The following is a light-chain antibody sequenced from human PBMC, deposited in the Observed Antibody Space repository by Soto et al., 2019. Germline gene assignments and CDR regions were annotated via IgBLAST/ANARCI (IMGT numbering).Light chain of an antibody. V-gene: IGKV1-12*01. CDR1: QGISTW. CDR3: QQANSFPIT. J-gene: IGKJ5*01. Sequence: DIQMTQSPSSVSASVGDRVTITCRASQGISTWLAWYQQKLGEAPKPLIYAASNLHSGVPSRFSGSASGADFILTISSLQPEDVGTYYCQQANSFPITCGQGTRLEIK. CDR2: AAS.